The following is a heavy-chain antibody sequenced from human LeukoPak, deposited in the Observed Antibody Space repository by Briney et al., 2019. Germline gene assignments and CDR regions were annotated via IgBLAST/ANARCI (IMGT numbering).Heavy chain of an antibody. CDR2: ISYDGSNK. J-gene: IGHJ6*02. CDR3: ARETRRLYYEDYYGMDV. V-gene: IGHV3-30-3*01. Sequence: GGSLRLSCAASGFTFSSYAMHWVRQAPGKGLEWVAVISYDGSNKYYADSVKGRFTISRDNSKNTLYLQMNSLRAEDTAVYYCARETRRLYYEDYYGMDVWGQGTTVTVSS. CDR1: GFTFSSYA. D-gene: IGHD3-16*01.